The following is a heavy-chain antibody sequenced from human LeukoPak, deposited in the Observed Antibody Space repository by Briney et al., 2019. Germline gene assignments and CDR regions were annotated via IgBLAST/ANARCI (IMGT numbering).Heavy chain of an antibody. V-gene: IGHV3-30-3*01. D-gene: IGHD3-22*01. CDR3: ARAPSYCDSSGYYYFDY. J-gene: IGHJ4*02. CDR2: ISYDGSNK. Sequence: PGGSLRLSCAASGFTFSSYAMHWVRQAPGKGLEWVAVISYDGSNKYYADSVKGRFTISRDNSKNTLYLQMNSLRAEDTAVYYCARAPSYCDSSGYYYFDYWGQGTLVTVSS. CDR1: GFTFSSYA.